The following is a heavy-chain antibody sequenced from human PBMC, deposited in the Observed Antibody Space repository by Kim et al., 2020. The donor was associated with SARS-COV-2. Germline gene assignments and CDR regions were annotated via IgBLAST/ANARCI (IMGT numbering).Heavy chain of an antibody. D-gene: IGHD3-22*01. CDR2: IWYDGSNK. CDR1: GFTFSSYG. V-gene: IGHV3-33*01. J-gene: IGHJ3*02. Sequence: GGSLRLSCAASGFTFSSYGMHWVRQAPGKGLEWVAVIWYDGSNKYYADSVKGRFTISRDNSKNTLYLQMNSLRAEDTAVYYCARDIVSGDSSGYYDPRFAFDIWGQGTMVTVSS. CDR3: ARDIVSGDSSGYYDPRFAFDI.